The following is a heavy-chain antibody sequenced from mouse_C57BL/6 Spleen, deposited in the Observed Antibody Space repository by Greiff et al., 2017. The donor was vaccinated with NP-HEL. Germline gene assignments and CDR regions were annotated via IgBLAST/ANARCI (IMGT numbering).Heavy chain of an antibody. CDR1: GYTFTSYW. V-gene: IGHV1-64*01. CDR3: ARATTVGFDY. D-gene: IGHD1-1*01. CDR2: IHPNSGST. Sequence: VQLQQSGAELVKPGASVKLSCKASGYTFTSYWMHWVKQRPGQGLEWIGMIHPNSGSTNYNEKFKSKATLTVDKSSSTAYMQLSSLTSEDSAVYYCARATTVGFDYWGQGTTLTVSS. J-gene: IGHJ2*01.